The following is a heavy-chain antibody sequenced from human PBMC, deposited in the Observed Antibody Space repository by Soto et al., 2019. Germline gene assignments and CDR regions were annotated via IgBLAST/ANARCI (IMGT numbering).Heavy chain of an antibody. V-gene: IGHV3-23*01. D-gene: IGHD2-21*01. CDR3: AQDRGWGVVSPSHDY. Sequence: EVQLLESGGGMVQPGGSLRVSCAASGFTFRNFVMSWVRQAPGKGLEWVSAIRGTGGETFYADSVKGRFTISRDNSKNTLYRQMNSLRDEDTAIYFCAQDRGWGVVSPSHDYWGQGTLVTVSS. J-gene: IGHJ4*02. CDR1: GFTFRNFV. CDR2: IRGTGGET.